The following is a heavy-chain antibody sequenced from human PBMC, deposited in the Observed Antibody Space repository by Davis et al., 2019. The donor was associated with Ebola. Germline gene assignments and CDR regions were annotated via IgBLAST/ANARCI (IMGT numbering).Heavy chain of an antibody. CDR2: ITSSPYI. D-gene: IGHD5-18*01. V-gene: IGHV3-69-1*02. Sequence: GGSLRLSCAASGFTLSAYTMNWVRQAPGKGLEWVSSITSSPYIYYADSVKGRFTISRDYAKNSLFLQMNSLGADETAVYYCATLDTPMACWGQGTLVTVSS. CDR1: GFTLSAYT. J-gene: IGHJ4*02. CDR3: ATLDTPMAC.